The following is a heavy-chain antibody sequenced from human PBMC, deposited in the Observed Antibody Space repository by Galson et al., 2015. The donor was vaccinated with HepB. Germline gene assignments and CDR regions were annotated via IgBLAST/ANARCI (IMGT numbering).Heavy chain of an antibody. V-gene: IGHV3-33*01. Sequence: SLRLSCATFGSTFTTFGMHWVRQAPGKGVEWVAVIWNDGSHKYYVDSVKGRFTVSRDNSENTLYLQMNSLRAEDTAVYYCGRDYVGFCSSTSCPIEYWGQGTLVTVSS. J-gene: IGHJ4*02. CDR2: IWNDGSHK. CDR1: GSTFTTFG. D-gene: IGHD2-2*01. CDR3: GRDYVGFCSSTSCPIEY.